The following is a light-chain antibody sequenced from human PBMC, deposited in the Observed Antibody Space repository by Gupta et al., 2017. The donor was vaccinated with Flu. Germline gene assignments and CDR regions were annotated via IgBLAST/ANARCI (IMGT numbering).Light chain of an antibody. Sequence: QSALTQPASVSGSPGQSITISCTGTSRDVGAYEYVSWYQQHPGKAPKLMIYEVTNRPSGVSNRFAGSKARKTASLNISGLQTEDEADYYCSSYTSTSSDVVFGGGTTLTVL. CDR3: SSYTSTSSDVV. V-gene: IGLV2-14*01. CDR2: EVT. CDR1: SRDVGAYEY. J-gene: IGLJ2*01.